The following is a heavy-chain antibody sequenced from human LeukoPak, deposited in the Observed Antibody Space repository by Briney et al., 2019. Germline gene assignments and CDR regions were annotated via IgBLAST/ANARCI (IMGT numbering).Heavy chain of an antibody. J-gene: IGHJ5*02. Sequence: GSLRLSCAASGFTFSSYTMNWVRQPPGKGLEWIGSIYHSGSTYYNPSLKSRVTISVDTSKNQFSLKLSSVTAADTAVYYCARDSCYYDSSGYYSGWFDPWGQGTLVTVSS. CDR3: ARDSCYYDSSGYYSGWFDP. CDR1: GFTFSSYT. CDR2: IYHSGST. V-gene: IGHV4-38-2*02. D-gene: IGHD3-22*01.